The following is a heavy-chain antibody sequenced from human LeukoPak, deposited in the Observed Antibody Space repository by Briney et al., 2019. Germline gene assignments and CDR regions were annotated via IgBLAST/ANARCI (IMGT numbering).Heavy chain of an antibody. V-gene: IGHV4-59*08. CDR3: ATYYYDSSGYSNPAAEYFQH. Sequence: PSETLSLTCTVSGGSISSYYWSWIRQPPGKGLEWIGYIYYSGSTNYNPSLKSRVTISVDTSKNQFSLKLSSVTAADTAVYYCATYYYDSSGYSNPAAEYFQHWGQGTLVTVSS. J-gene: IGHJ1*01. D-gene: IGHD3-22*01. CDR1: GGSISSYY. CDR2: IYYSGST.